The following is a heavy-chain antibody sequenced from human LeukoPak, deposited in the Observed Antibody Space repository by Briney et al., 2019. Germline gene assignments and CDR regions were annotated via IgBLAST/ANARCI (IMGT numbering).Heavy chain of an antibody. CDR1: GYTFTSYA. CDR3: ARASSGWYFDY. Sequence: GASVKVSCKASGYTFTSYATHWVRQAPGQRLEWMGWINAGNGNTKYSQKFQGRVTITRDTSASTAYMELSSLRSEDTAVYYCARASSGWYFDYWGQGTLVTVSS. CDR2: INAGNGNT. V-gene: IGHV1-3*01. D-gene: IGHD6-19*01. J-gene: IGHJ4*02.